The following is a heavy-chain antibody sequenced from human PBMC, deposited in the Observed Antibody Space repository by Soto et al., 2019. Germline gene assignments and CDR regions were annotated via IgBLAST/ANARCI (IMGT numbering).Heavy chain of an antibody. D-gene: IGHD3-9*01. CDR1: GGTFSSYA. CDR2: INASNGNT. V-gene: IGHV1-3*01. J-gene: IGHJ4*02. CDR3: ARRFYTGYFDWLPHIDY. Sequence: ASVKVSCKASGGTFSSYAISWVRQAPGQGLEWMGWINASNGNTKYSQKFQGRVTITRDTSASTAYMELSSLRSEDTAVYYCARRFYTGYFDWLPHIDYWGQGTLVTVSS.